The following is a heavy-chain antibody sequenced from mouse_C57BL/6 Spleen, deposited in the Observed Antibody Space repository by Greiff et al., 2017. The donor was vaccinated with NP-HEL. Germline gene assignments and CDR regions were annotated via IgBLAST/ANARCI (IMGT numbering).Heavy chain of an antibody. CDR3: TEGYYDYDWYFDV. V-gene: IGHV6-3*01. CDR2: IRLKSDNYAT. J-gene: IGHJ1*03. CDR1: GFTFSNYW. Sequence: EVQWVESGGGLVQPGGSMKLSCVASGFTFSNYWMNWVRQSPEKGLEWVAQIRLKSDNYATHYAESVKGRFTISRDDSKSSVYLQMNNLRAEDTGIYYCTEGYYDYDWYFDVWGTGTTVTVSS. D-gene: IGHD2-4*01.